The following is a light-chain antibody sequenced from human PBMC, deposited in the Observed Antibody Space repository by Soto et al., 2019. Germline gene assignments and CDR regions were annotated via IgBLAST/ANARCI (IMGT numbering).Light chain of an antibody. CDR2: TDN. V-gene: IGLV1-36*01. Sequence: QSVLTQPPSVSGAPRQRVTISCSGSNSNIGNNAVNWYQQLPGKAPKLLIFTDNRRPSGVPDRFSGSKSGTSASLAITGLQSEDEADYYCATWDDSLKGPVFGGGTKLTVL. CDR3: ATWDDSLKGPV. CDR1: NSNIGNNA. J-gene: IGLJ3*02.